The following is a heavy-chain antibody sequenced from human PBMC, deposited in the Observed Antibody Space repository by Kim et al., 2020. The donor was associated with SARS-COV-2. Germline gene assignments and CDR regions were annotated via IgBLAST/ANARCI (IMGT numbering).Heavy chain of an antibody. Sequence: GESLKISCKGSGYSFTSYWIGWVRQMPGKGLEWMGIIYPGDSDTRYSPSFQGQVTIPADKSISTAYLQWSSLKASDTAMYYCARLYYGSGSYYYYYYMDVWGKGTTVTVSS. CDR2: IYPGDSDT. V-gene: IGHV5-51*01. J-gene: IGHJ6*03. CDR3: ARLYYGSGSYYYYYYMDV. D-gene: IGHD3-10*01. CDR1: GYSFTSYW.